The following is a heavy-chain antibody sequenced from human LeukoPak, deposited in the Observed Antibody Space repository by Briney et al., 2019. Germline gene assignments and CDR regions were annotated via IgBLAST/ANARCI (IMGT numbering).Heavy chain of an antibody. J-gene: IGHJ4*02. CDR1: ELTFNTYG. CDR3: AKDLPFPGIPVD. D-gene: IGHD1-14*01. Sequence: GGSLRLSCAVSELTFNTYGMSWVRQAPGGGLEWVSAISGASRYYADSVKGRFTISRDNSKNTLYLQMNSLRAEDTAVYYCAKDLPFPGIPVDWGQGTLVTVSS. CDR2: ISGASR. V-gene: IGHV3-23*01.